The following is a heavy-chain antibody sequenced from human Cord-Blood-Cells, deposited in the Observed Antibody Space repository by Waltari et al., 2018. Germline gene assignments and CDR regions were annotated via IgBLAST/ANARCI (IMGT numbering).Heavy chain of an antibody. J-gene: IGHJ4*02. D-gene: IGHD3-10*01. CDR3: ARAPNMVRGVSAIDY. Sequence: QVQLQQWGAGLLKPSETLSLTCAVYGGSFSVYYWSWIRQPPGKGLEWSGEFNHSGSTNDNPSLKSRGTLSVDTAKMQFSLKLSSVTAADAAVYYCARAPNMVRGVSAIDYWGQVTLVTVSS. CDR1: GGSFSVYY. CDR2: FNHSGST. V-gene: IGHV4-34*01.